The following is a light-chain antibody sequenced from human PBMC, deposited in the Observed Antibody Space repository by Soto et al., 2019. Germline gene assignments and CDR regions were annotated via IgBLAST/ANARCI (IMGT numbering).Light chain of an antibody. CDR3: LHDYSYPRT. Sequence: AIQMAQSPSSLSASVGDRVTITCRPSQAISNDLAWYQQKPGKAPKLLIYAASSLHNGVPSRFSGSGSGSYFTLTVSSLQPEDFATYYGLHDYSYPRTFGQGTKVEIK. V-gene: IGKV1-6*01. CDR2: AAS. CDR1: QAISND. J-gene: IGKJ1*01.